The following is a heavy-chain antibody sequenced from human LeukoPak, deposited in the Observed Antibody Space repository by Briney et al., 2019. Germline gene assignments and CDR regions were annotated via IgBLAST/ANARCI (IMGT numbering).Heavy chain of an antibody. D-gene: IGHD3-22*01. V-gene: IGHV4-61*02. CDR1: GGSISGGSYY. CDR3: ARAPTYYYDSSGYYFDY. Sequence: SETLSLTCTVSGGSISGGSYYWSWIRQPAGKGLEWIGRIYTSGSTNYNPSLKSRVTISVDTSKNQFSLKLSSVTAADTAVYYCARAPTYYYDSSGYYFDYWGQGTLVTVSS. CDR2: IYTSGST. J-gene: IGHJ4*02.